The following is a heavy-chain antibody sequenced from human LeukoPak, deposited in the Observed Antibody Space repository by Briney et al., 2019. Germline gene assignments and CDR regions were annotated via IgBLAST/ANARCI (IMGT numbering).Heavy chain of an antibody. J-gene: IGHJ4*02. Sequence: GGSLRLSCVASGFSFNTYSMNWVRQAPGKGLEWVSCISSSGTIYYADSVKGRFTISRDNAENSLYLQMNSLRAEDTAVYYCARGGRYFDWFHYWGQGTLVTVSS. D-gene: IGHD3-9*01. CDR1: GFSFNTYS. CDR2: ISSSGTI. CDR3: ARGGRYFDWFHY. V-gene: IGHV3-48*01.